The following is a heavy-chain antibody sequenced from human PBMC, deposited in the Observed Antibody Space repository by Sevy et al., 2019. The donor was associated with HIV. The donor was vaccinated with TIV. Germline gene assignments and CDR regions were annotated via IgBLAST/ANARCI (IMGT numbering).Heavy chain of an antibody. J-gene: IGHJ4*02. CDR3: ARGEDYFDY. V-gene: IGHV3-74*01. CDR1: GFTFSSYW. Sequence: LSLTCAASGFTFSSYWMHWVRQAPGKGLVWVSRINSDGSSTSYADSVKGRFTISRDNAKNTLYLQMNSLRAEDTAVYYCARGEDYFDYWGQGTLVTVSS. CDR2: INSDGSST.